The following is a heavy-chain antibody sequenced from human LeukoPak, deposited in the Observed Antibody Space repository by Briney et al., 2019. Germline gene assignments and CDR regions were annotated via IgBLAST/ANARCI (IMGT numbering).Heavy chain of an antibody. V-gene: IGHV4-31*03. CDR2: IYYSGST. Sequence: PSETLSLTCTVSGGSISSGGYYWSWIRQHPGKGLEWIGYIYYSGSTYYNPSLKSRVTISVDTSKNQFSLKLSSVTAADTAVYYCARDVMLYYYDSSGYFPETRQYYFDYWGQGTLVTVSS. CDR3: ARDVMLYYYDSSGYFPETRQYYFDY. D-gene: IGHD3-22*01. J-gene: IGHJ4*02. CDR1: GGSISSGGYY.